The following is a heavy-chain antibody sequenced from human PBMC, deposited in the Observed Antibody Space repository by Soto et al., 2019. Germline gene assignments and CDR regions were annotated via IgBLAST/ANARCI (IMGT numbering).Heavy chain of an antibody. D-gene: IGHD3-3*01. Sequence: QVQLVQSGAEVKKPGSSVKVSCKASGGTFSSYAISWVRQAPGQGLEWMGGIIPIFGTANYAQKFQGRVTITADKSTSTAYMELSSRRSEETAVYYCARGGYYDFWSGSFDYYYYGMDVWGQGTTVTVSS. CDR1: GGTFSSYA. CDR3: ARGGYYDFWSGSFDYYYYGMDV. CDR2: IIPIFGTA. J-gene: IGHJ6*02. V-gene: IGHV1-69*06.